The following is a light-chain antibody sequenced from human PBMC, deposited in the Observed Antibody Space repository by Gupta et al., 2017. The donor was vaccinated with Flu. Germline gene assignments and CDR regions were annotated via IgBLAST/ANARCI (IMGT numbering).Light chain of an antibody. J-gene: IGKJ4*01. Sequence: DIVMPQSPNSLAVSLGEGATINCKSSPTVLYTSNNKNYLAWYQQKPGQPPKMLISWASTRESGVPERFSGGGSGTDFTLTISSLQAEDVAVYYCHQYYSSPPSFGGGTTVEI. CDR2: WAS. CDR1: PTVLYTSNNKNY. CDR3: HQYYSSPPS. V-gene: IGKV4-1*01.